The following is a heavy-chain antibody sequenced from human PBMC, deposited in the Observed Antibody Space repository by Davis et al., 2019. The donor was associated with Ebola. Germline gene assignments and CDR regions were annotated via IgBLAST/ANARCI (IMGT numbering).Heavy chain of an antibody. CDR2: INTGNGKT. Sequence: AASVKVSCKASGYTFTNYAMHWVRQAPGQRLEWMGWINTGNGKTKYSQKLQGRVIITRDTSASTAYMELSSLRSEDTAVYYCARSSGWYDGMDVWGQGTTVTVSS. V-gene: IGHV1-3*04. J-gene: IGHJ6*02. CDR1: GYTFTNYA. D-gene: IGHD6-25*01. CDR3: ARSSGWYDGMDV.